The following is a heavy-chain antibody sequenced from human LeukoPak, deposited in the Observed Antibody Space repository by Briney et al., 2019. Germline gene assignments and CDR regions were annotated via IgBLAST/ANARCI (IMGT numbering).Heavy chain of an antibody. CDR3: AREARAVAGTPWFDP. D-gene: IGHD6-19*01. CDR1: GGSISSYY. V-gene: IGHV4-59*01. CDR2: IYYSGST. Sequence: SETLSLTCTVSGGSISSYYWSWIRQPPGKGLEWIGYIYYSGSTNYNPSLESRVTISVDTSKNQFSLKLSSVTAADTAVYYCAREARAVAGTPWFDPWGQGTLVTVSS. J-gene: IGHJ5*02.